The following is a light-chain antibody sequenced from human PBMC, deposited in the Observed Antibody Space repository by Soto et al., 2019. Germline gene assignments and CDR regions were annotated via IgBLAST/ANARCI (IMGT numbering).Light chain of an antibody. CDR2: SSD. Sequence: QSVLTQPPSASGTPGPRVTISCFGSSSNIGRNTVDWFQLLTGTAPKLLIYSSDQRPSSVPDRFSGSSSGTSASLAISGLQSEDEADYFCAAWDDSVNGLVFGGGTQLTLL. CDR3: AAWDDSVNGLV. CDR1: SSNIGRNT. V-gene: IGLV1-44*01. J-gene: IGLJ7*01.